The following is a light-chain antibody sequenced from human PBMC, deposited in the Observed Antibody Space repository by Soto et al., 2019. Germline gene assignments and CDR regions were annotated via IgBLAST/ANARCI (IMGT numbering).Light chain of an antibody. CDR2: AAS. CDR1: QSISSW. CDR3: QQYYSSIT. V-gene: IGKV1-5*01. Sequence: DIQMTQSPSALSASVGDRVTITCRASQSISSWLAWYQQKPGKAPKLLIYAASTLQSGAPSRFSGSGSGTDFTLTISCLQSEDFATYYRQQYYSSITFGQGTRLEIK. J-gene: IGKJ5*01.